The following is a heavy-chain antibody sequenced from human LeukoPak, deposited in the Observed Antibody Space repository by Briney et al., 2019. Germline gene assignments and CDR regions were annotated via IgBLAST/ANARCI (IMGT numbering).Heavy chain of an antibody. CDR2: INAGNGNT. CDR3: ARDLSWGDPLGVFDY. D-gene: IGHD2-21*02. J-gene: IGHJ4*02. V-gene: IGHV1-3*01. Sequence: ASVKVSCKASGYTFTSYAMHWVRQAPGQRLEWMGWINAGNGNTKYSQKFQGRVTITRDTSASTAYMELSSLRSEDTAVYYCARDLSWGDPLGVFDYWGQGTLVTVSS. CDR1: GYTFTSYA.